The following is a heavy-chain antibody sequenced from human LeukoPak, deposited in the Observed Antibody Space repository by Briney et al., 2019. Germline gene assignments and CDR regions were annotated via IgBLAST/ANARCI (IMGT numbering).Heavy chain of an antibody. Sequence: PSETLSLTCTVSGGSLSSYYWSWIRQPPGKGLEWIGYIYYSGSTNYNPSLKSRVTISVDTSKNQFSLKLSSVTAADTAVYYCARVYGSGWFIDYWGQGTLVTVSS. CDR1: GGSLSSYY. J-gene: IGHJ4*02. V-gene: IGHV4-59*01. CDR2: IYYSGST. D-gene: IGHD6-19*01. CDR3: ARVYGSGWFIDY.